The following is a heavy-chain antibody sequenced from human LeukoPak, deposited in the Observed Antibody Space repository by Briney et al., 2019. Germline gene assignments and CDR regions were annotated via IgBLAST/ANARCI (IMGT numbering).Heavy chain of an antibody. V-gene: IGHV4-59*08. Sequence: PSETLSLTCTVSGGSISSYYWSWIRQPPGKGLEWIGYIYYSGSTNYNPSLKSRVTISVDTSKNQFSLKLSSVTAADTAAYYCALQGARGAFDIWGQGTMVTVSS. CDR3: ALQGARGAFDI. CDR2: IYYSGST. J-gene: IGHJ3*02. D-gene: IGHD5-12*01. CDR1: GGSISSYY.